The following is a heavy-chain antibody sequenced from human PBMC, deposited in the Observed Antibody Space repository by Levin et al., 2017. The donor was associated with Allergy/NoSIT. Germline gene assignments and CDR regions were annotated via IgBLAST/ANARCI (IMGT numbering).Heavy chain of an antibody. CDR2: MNPNSGNT. Sequence: GESLKISCKASGYTFTSYDINWVRQATGQGLEWMGWMNPNSGNTGYAQKFQGRVTMTRNTSISTAYMELSSLRSEDTAVYYCARGGYYDFWSGYYTGRGWFDPWGQGTLVTVSS. CDR1: GYTFTSYD. D-gene: IGHD3-3*01. V-gene: IGHV1-8*01. J-gene: IGHJ5*02. CDR3: ARGGYYDFWSGYYTGRGWFDP.